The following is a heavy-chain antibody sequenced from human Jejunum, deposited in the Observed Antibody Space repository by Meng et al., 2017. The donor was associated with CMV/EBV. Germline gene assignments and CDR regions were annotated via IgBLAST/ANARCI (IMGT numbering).Heavy chain of an antibody. V-gene: IGHV4-30-4*08. Sequence: QVPLRASGPELVEPSQTLSLTCTVSGGSIASDDYWWSWIRQPPGKGLEWIGYIYHKGHTYYNPSLRSRISISVDTSKNQFSLRLNSVTAADTAVYYCARDKAGYKNCDSWGQGTLVTVSS. CDR2: IYHKGHT. D-gene: IGHD5-24*01. CDR3: ARDKAGYKNCDS. J-gene: IGHJ5*01. CDR1: GGSIASDDYW.